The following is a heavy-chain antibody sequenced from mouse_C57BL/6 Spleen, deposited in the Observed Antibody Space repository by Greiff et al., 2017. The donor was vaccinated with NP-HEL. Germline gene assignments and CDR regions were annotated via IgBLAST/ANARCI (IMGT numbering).Heavy chain of an antibody. CDR3: ARGYYEDYYAMDY. CDR2: INPNNGGT. Sequence: EVQLQQSGPELVKPGASVKISCKASGYTFTDYYMNWVKQSHGKSLEWIGDINPNNGGTSYNQKFKGKATLTVDKSSSTAYMELRSLTSEDSAVYYCARGYYEDYYAMDYWGQGTSVTVSS. D-gene: IGHD2-3*01. CDR1: GYTFTDYY. V-gene: IGHV1-26*01. J-gene: IGHJ4*01.